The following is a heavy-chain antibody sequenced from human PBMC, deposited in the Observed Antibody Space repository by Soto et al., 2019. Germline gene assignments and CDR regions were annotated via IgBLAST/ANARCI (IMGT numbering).Heavy chain of an antibody. V-gene: IGHV1-69*02. D-gene: IGHD6-13*01. CDR1: GGSFGIYT. J-gene: IGHJ3*02. Sequence: QVQLVQSGVEVKKPGSSVKVSCKAAGGSFGIYTVFWVRQAPGQGLEWMGRIIPMFDIANYAQNFQGRVTFNADKFTDTVYMEMLNLRSDDTAVYYFTLGSWSAEVFDIWGQGTLVTVSS. CDR2: IIPMFDIA. CDR3: TLGSWSAEVFDI.